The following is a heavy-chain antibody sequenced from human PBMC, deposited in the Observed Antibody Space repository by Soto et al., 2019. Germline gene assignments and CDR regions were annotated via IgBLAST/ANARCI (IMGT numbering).Heavy chain of an antibody. Sequence: SETLSLTCTVSGGSISSGGYYWNWIRQHPGKGLEWIGYIYYSGSTYYNPSLKSRVTISVDTSKNQFSLKVRSVTAADTAIYYCARKCYYYDSAGFYGWFDPWGQGALVTVSS. CDR3: ARKCYYYDSAGFYGWFDP. V-gene: IGHV4-31*03. D-gene: IGHD3-22*01. J-gene: IGHJ5*02. CDR1: GGSISSGGYY. CDR2: IYYSGST.